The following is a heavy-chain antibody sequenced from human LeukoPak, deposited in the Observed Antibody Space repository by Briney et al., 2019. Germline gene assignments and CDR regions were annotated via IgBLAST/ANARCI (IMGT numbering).Heavy chain of an antibody. V-gene: IGHV4-38-2*02. CDR1: GYSISSGYY. CDR2: IYHSGST. CDR3: TGGQQLVLVPFDY. J-gene: IGHJ4*02. D-gene: IGHD6-13*01. Sequence: SETLSLTCTVSGYSISSGYYWGWIRQPPGKGLEWIGSIYHSGSTYYNPSLKSRVTISVDTSKNQFSLKLSSVTAADTAVYYCTGGQQLVLVPFDYWGQGTLVTVSS.